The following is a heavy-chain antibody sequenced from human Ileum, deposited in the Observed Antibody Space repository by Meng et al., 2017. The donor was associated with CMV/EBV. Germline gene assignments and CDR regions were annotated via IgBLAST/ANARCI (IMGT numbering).Heavy chain of an antibody. J-gene: IGHJ4*02. V-gene: IGHV3-23*01. CDR2: ISGSGGSI. CDR1: GITFSSYA. CDR3: AKCRGGSCYYFDY. Sequence: GESLKISCAASGITFSSYAMSWVRQAPGKGLEWVSAISGSGGSIDYAGSVKGRFTMSRDDSKNTLYLQMNSLRAEDTAVYYCAKCRGGSCYYFDYWGQGTLVTVSS. D-gene: IGHD2-15*01.